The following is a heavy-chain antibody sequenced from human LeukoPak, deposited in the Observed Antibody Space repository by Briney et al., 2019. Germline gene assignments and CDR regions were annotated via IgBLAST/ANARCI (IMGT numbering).Heavy chain of an antibody. CDR3: ARNYYDSSRVFDY. CDR1: GGSISSSSYY. CDR2: IYYSGST. D-gene: IGHD3-22*01. J-gene: IGHJ4*02. Sequence: PSETLSLTCTVSGGSISSSSYYWGWIRQPPGKGLEWIGSIYYSGSTYYNPSLKSRVTISVDTSKDQFSLKLSSVTAADTAVYYCARNYYDSSRVFDYWGQGTLVTVSS. V-gene: IGHV4-39*01.